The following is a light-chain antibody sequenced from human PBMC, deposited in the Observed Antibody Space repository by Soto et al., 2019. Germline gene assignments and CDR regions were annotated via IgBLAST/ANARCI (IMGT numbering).Light chain of an antibody. V-gene: IGKV3-15*01. J-gene: IGKJ4*01. CDR3: QQYKNWPPLT. CDR2: GAS. CDR1: QSVGSA. Sequence: EIVMTQSPATLSVSPGETATLSCRASQSVGSAVAWYQHKPGQAPRLLIVGASIRATGVPGRFSGGGSGTEFTLTISSLQSEDFAVYYRQQYKNWPPLTFGGGTTVEIK.